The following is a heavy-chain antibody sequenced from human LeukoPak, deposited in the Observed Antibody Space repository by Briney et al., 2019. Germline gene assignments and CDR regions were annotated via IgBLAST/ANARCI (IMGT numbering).Heavy chain of an antibody. V-gene: IGHV1-3*01. J-gene: IGHJ3*02. CDR2: TNAGNGKT. D-gene: IGHD3-22*01. CDR1: GYTFSRYA. CDR3: ARARHDSSGYYFLAFDI. Sequence: ASVKVSCKASGYTFSRYAIHWVRQAPGQRLEWMGWTNAGNGKTKYSQKFQGRVTITSNTSASTAYMELSSLRSEDTAVYYCARARHDSSGYYFLAFDIWGQGTMVTVSS.